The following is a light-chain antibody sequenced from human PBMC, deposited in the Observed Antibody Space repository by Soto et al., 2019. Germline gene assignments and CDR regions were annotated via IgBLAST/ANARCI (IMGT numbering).Light chain of an antibody. CDR1: QSVSSY. V-gene: IGKV3-11*01. CDR3: QQRSNWPRSIT. CDR2: DAS. J-gene: IGKJ5*01. Sequence: EIVLTQSPATLSLSPGERATLSCRASQSVSSYLAWYQQKPGQAPRLLIYDASNRATGIPARFSASGSGTDFTLTIISLEPEDFAVYYCQQRSNWPRSITFGQGTRLEIK.